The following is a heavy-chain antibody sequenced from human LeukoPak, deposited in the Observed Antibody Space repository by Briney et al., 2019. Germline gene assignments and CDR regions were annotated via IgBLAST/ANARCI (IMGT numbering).Heavy chain of an antibody. V-gene: IGHV3-48*04. CDR1: GFTFSSYS. Sequence: GGSLRLSCAASGFTFSSYSMNWVRQAPGKGLEWVSYISSSSSTIYYADSVKGRFTISRDNAKNSLYLQMNNLRAEDTAVYYCARDSRPTTIDAFDIWGQGTMVTVSS. J-gene: IGHJ3*02. CDR3: ARDSRPTTIDAFDI. D-gene: IGHD5-12*01. CDR2: ISSSSSTI.